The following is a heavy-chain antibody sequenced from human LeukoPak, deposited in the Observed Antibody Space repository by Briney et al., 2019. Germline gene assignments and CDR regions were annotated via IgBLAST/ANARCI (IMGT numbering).Heavy chain of an antibody. CDR2: IIPIFGTA. Sequence: ASVKVSRKASGGTFSSYAISWVRQAPGQGLEWMGGIIPIFGTANYAQKFQGRVTITADESTSTAYMELSSLRSEDTAVYYCARVGPIIAARPDYWGQGTLVTVSS. J-gene: IGHJ4*02. CDR1: GGTFSSYA. D-gene: IGHD6-6*01. CDR3: ARVGPIIAARPDY. V-gene: IGHV1-69*01.